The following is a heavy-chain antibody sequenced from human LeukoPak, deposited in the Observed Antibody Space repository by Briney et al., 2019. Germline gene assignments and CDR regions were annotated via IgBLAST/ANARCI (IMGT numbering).Heavy chain of an antibody. CDR2: IYYSGST. CDR1: GGSISSYY. Sequence: SETLSLTCTVSGGSISSYYWSWIRQPPGKGLEWIGYIYYSGSTNYNPSLKSRVTISVDTSKNQFSLKLSSVTAADTAVYYCARTSSGWPLGYYYMDVWGKGTTVTVSS. J-gene: IGHJ6*03. D-gene: IGHD6-19*01. CDR3: ARTSSGWPLGYYYMDV. V-gene: IGHV4-59*01.